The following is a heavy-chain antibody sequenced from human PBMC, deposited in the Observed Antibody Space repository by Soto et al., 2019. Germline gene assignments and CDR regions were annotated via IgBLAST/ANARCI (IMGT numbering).Heavy chain of an antibody. V-gene: IGHV4-4*02. D-gene: IGHD3-16*01. CDR3: ARDFKAPNDAWAFDY. J-gene: IGHJ4*02. CDR1: GASISSSDW. Sequence: QVQLQESGPGLVMPSGTLSLTCAVSGASISSSDWWNWVRQPPGKGLEWIGEIYHGGTTIYNPSLNSRVSISIDESKNHFSLKLTYVTAADTAVYYCARDFKAPNDAWAFDYWGQGILVTVSS. CDR2: IYHGGTT.